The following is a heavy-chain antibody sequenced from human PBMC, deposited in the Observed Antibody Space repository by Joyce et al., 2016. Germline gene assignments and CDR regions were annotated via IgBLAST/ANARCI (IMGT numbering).Heavy chain of an antibody. CDR2: LYPEDAKI. CDR3: ETLPVTDDFWNEYYFHY. D-gene: IGHD3-3*01. CDR1: GYPLSRLS. Sequence: QVQLVQSGAEVKKPGGSGKVSCKVSGYPLSRLSIHWVRQATGKGLEWMGGLYPEDAKIMYAQRFQGRVTMTEDTSTDTAYMELTSLRSEDTAVYYCETLPVTDDFWNEYYFHYWGQGTLVTVSS. V-gene: IGHV1-24*01. J-gene: IGHJ4*02.